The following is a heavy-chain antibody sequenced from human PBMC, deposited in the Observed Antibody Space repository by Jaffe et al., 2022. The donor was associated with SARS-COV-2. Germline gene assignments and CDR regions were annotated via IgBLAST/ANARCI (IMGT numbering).Heavy chain of an antibody. CDR1: GFTFSSYW. D-gene: IGHD5-18*01. CDR3: ARDLGYSYGHSEIFDY. Sequence: EVQLVESGGGLVQPGGSLRLSCAASGFTFSSYWMSWVRQAPGKGLEWVANIKQDGSEKYYVDSVKGRFTISRDNAKNSLYLQMNSLRAEDTAVYYCARDLGYSYGHSEIFDYWGQGTLVTVSS. J-gene: IGHJ4*02. CDR2: IKQDGSEK. V-gene: IGHV3-7*01.